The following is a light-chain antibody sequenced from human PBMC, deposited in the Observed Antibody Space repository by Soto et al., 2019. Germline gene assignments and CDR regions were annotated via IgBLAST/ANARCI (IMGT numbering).Light chain of an antibody. CDR3: QQRSNWPQIT. CDR2: DAS. J-gene: IGKJ4*01. CDR1: QSVSKY. V-gene: IGKV3-11*01. Sequence: EIVLTQSPATLSLSPGERATLSCRASQSVSKYLAWYQQKPGQDPRLLIHDASNRATGIPARFSGSGSGTDFTLTISSLEPEDVGVYYCQQRSNWPQITFGGGTKVEIK.